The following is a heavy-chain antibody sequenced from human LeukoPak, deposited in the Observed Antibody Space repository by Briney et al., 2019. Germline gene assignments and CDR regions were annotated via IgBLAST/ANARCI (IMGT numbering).Heavy chain of an antibody. CDR3: ARASYSYDISGWVPFDY. Sequence: GSLRLSCAASGFTFSSYAMSWIRQPPGKGLEWIGEINHSGSTNYNPSLKSRVTISVDTSKNQFSLRLSSVTAADTAVYYCARASYSYDISGWVPFDYWGQGTLVTVSS. CDR2: INHSGST. CDR1: GFTFSSYA. D-gene: IGHD3-22*01. J-gene: IGHJ4*02. V-gene: IGHV4-34*01.